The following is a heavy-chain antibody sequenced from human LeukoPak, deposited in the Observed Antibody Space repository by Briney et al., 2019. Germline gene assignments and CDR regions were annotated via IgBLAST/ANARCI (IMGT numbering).Heavy chain of an antibody. J-gene: IGHJ5*02. CDR1: GYTFTGYY. CDR3: ARDYYGSGRSFDP. Sequence: ASVKVSCKASGYTFTGYYMHWVRQAPGQGLEWMGWINPNSGGTNYAQKFQGRVTMTRDTSISTAYMELSRLGSDDTAVYYCARDYYGSGRSFDPWGQGTLVTVSS. D-gene: IGHD3-10*01. V-gene: IGHV1-2*02. CDR2: INPNSGGT.